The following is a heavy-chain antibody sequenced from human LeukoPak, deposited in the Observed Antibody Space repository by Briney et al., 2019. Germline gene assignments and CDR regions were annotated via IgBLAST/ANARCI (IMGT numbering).Heavy chain of an antibody. CDR3: ARARIYCSGGSCFDYYYYGMDV. J-gene: IGHJ6*04. D-gene: IGHD2-15*01. CDR2: ISSSSSYI. CDR1: GFTFRSDG. V-gene: IGHV3-21*01. Sequence: SRTLACGASGFTFRSDGMSWVRQAPGKGLEWVSSISSSSSYIYYADSVKGRFTISRDNAKNSLYLQMNSLRAEDTAVYYCARARIYCSGGSCFDYYYYGMDVWGKGTTVTVSS.